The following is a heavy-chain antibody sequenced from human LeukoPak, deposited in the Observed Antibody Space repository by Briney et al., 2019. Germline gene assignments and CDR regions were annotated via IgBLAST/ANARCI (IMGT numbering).Heavy chain of an antibody. Sequence: GGSLRLSCAASGFTFSGYAMHWVRQAPGKGLEWVAVISYDGSNKYYADSVKGRFTISRDNSKNTLYLQMNSLRAEDTAVYYCARGLTYYYDSSGPKDPYFDYWGQGTLVTVSS. J-gene: IGHJ4*02. D-gene: IGHD3-22*01. CDR1: GFTFSGYA. V-gene: IGHV3-30-3*01. CDR2: ISYDGSNK. CDR3: ARGLTYYYDSSGPKDPYFDY.